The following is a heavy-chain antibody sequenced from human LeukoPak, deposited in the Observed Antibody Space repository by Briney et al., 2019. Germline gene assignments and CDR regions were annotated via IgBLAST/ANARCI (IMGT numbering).Heavy chain of an antibody. CDR2: IRDDGSNK. Sequence: GGSLRLSCAASGFTFSSYGMHWVRQAPGKGLEWVAFIRDDGSNKYYADSVKGRFTISRDNSKNTLYLQMNSLRAEDTAVYYCAKDPEGDGYPTPAGYFDYWGQGTLVTVSS. V-gene: IGHV3-30*02. CDR3: AKDPEGDGYPTPAGYFDY. J-gene: IGHJ4*02. D-gene: IGHD5-24*01. CDR1: GFTFSSYG.